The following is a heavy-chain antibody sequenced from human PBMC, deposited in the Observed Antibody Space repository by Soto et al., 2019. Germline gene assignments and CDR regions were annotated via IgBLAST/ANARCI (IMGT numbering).Heavy chain of an antibody. CDR1: GFTFSSYA. CDR3: AKGSSPYYYDSSGYYYFDY. J-gene: IGHJ4*02. V-gene: IGHV3-23*01. D-gene: IGHD3-22*01. CDR2: ISGSGGST. Sequence: LRLSCAASGFTFSSYAMSWVRQAPGKGLEWVSAISGSGGSTYYADSVKGRFTISRDNSKNTLYLQMNSLRAEDTAVYYCAKGSSPYYYDSSGYYYFDYWGQGTLVTVSS.